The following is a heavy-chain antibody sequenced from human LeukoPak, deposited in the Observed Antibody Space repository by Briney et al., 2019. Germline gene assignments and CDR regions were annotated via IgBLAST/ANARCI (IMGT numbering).Heavy chain of an antibody. CDR2: IYYSGST. V-gene: IGHV4-30-4*01. CDR1: GGSISSGDYY. J-gene: IGHJ5*02. Sequence: SQTLSLTCTVSGGSISSGDYYWSWIRQPPGKVLEWIGYIYYSGSTYYNPSLKSRVTISVDTSKNQFSLKLSSVTAADTAVYYCARGPFYGSGSYGWFDPWGQGTLVTVSS. CDR3: ARGPFYGSGSYGWFDP. D-gene: IGHD3-10*01.